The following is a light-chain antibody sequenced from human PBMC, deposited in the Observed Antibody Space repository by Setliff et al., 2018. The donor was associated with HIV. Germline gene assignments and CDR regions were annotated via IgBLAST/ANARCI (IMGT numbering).Light chain of an antibody. CDR1: SSNIGSNT. J-gene: IGLJ1*01. CDR3: ATWGDSLNGIDV. CDR2: RNN. V-gene: IGLV1-44*01. Sequence: QSVLTQPPSASGTPGQRVTISCSGSSSNIGSNTVNWYQHLTGTAPKLLIYRNNQRPSGVPDRFSGSKAGTSVSLAISGLHSENEADYYCATWGDSLNGIDVFGTGTKVTVL.